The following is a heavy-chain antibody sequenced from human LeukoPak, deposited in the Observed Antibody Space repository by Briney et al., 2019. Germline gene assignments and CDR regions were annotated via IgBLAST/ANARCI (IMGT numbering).Heavy chain of an antibody. D-gene: IGHD2/OR15-2a*01. CDR2: ISGSGGTT. Sequence: GGALRLSCAASGFTFNSYAMNRVRQAPGKGLEWVSGISGSGGTTYYADSVKGRFTISRDNSKNTLYLQMNSLRAEDTAVYYCAKTIGPPYYFDYWGQGTLVTVSS. V-gene: IGHV3-23*01. CDR3: AKTIGPPYYFDY. J-gene: IGHJ4*02. CDR1: GFTFNSYA.